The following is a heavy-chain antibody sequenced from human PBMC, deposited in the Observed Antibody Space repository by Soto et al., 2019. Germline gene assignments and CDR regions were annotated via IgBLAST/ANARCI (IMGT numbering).Heavy chain of an antibody. J-gene: IGHJ6*02. Sequence: GESLKISCKGSGYSFTSYWISWVRQMPGKGLEWMGRIDPSDSYTNYGPSFQGHVTISADKSISTAYLQWSSLKASDTAMYYCASNGPWLLSGMDVWGQGTTVTVSS. CDR3: ASNGPWLLSGMDV. CDR2: IDPSDSYT. CDR1: GYSFTSYW. D-gene: IGHD3-9*01. V-gene: IGHV5-10-1*01.